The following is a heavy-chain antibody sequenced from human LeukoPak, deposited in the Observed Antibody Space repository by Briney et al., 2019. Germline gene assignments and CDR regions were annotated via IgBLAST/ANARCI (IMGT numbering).Heavy chain of an antibody. Sequence: GGSLRLSCVASGFTFNTYTMNRVRQAPGKGLEWISCVGRDGSIHYADSVKGRITISRDNAKNSLFLQMNSLRAEDTAIYYCARRYYDTTGYAFDIWGQGTMVTVSS. J-gene: IGHJ3*02. D-gene: IGHD3-22*01. CDR3: ARRYYDTTGYAFDI. V-gene: IGHV3-21*01. CDR1: GFTFNTYT. CDR2: VGRDGSI.